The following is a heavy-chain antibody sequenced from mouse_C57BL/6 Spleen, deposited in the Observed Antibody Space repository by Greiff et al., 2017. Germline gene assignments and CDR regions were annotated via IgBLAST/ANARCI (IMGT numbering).Heavy chain of an antibody. CDR3: ARGWSLYAMDY. CDR1: GYSFTGYY. D-gene: IGHD2-3*01. Sequence: EVQVVESGPELVKPGASVKISCKASGYSFTGYYMNWVKQSPEKSLEWIGEINPSTGGTTYNQKFKAKATLTVDKSSSTAYMQLKSLTSEDSAVYYCARGWSLYAMDYWGQGTSVTVSS. CDR2: INPSTGGT. V-gene: IGHV1-42*01. J-gene: IGHJ4*01.